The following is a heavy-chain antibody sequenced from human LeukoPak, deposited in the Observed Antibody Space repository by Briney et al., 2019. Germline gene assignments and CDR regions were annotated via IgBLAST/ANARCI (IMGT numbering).Heavy chain of an antibody. CDR3: ARPGYSSSWYGYYNYGMDV. Sequence: PGGSLRLSCAASGFIFSTYWMHWVRQAPGKGLVWVSHINSDGSSTSYADSVKGRFTISRDNAKNTLYLQMNSLRAEDTAVYYCARPGYSSSWYGYYNYGMDVWGQGTTVTVSS. CDR2: INSDGSST. CDR1: GFIFSTYW. D-gene: IGHD6-13*01. V-gene: IGHV3-74*01. J-gene: IGHJ6*02.